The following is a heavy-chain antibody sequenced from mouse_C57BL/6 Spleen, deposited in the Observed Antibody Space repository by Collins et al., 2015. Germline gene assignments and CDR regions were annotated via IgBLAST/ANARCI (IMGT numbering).Heavy chain of an antibody. CDR1: GFNIKDDY. V-gene: IGHV14-4*01. Sequence: SGAELVRPGASVKLSCTPSGFNIKDDYMHWVNQRPEQGLEWIGWIDPENGDTEYASKFQGKATITTDTSSNTAYLQLSSLTSEDTAVYYCTSYYVWGTGTTVTVSS. D-gene: IGHD1-1*01. J-gene: IGHJ1*03. CDR3: TSYYV. CDR2: IDPENGDT.